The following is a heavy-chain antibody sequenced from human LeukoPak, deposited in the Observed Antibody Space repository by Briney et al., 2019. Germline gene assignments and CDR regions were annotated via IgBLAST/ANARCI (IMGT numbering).Heavy chain of an antibody. V-gene: IGHV3-48*03. CDR2: ISRSGSTI. D-gene: IGHD3-22*01. CDR3: ARDGDYYDSSGYSPTFDY. CDR1: GFTFSSYE. Sequence: GGSLRLSCAASGFTFSSYEMNWVRQAPGKGLERVSYISRSGSTIYYADSVKGRFTISRDNAENSLYLQMNSLRAEDTAVYYCARDGDYYDSSGYSPTFDYWGQGTLVTVSS. J-gene: IGHJ4*02.